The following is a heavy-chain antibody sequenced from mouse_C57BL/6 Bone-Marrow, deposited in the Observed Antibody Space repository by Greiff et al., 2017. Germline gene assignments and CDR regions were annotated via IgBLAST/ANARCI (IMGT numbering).Heavy chain of an antibody. V-gene: IGHV5-17*01. CDR3: AVYYYGSRRYFDV. J-gene: IGHJ1*03. CDR2: ISSGSSTI. Sequence: EVMLVESGGGLVKPGGSLKLSCAASGFTFSDYGMHWVRQAPEKGLEWVAYISSGSSTIYYADTVKGRFPISRDNAKNTRFLQMTSLRSEDTAMYYCAVYYYGSRRYFDVWGTGTTVTVSS. CDR1: GFTFSDYG. D-gene: IGHD1-1*01.